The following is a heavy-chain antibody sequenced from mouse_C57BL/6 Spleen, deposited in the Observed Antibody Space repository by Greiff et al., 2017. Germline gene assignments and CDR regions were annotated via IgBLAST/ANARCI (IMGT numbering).Heavy chain of an antibody. CDR3: ARDNGNYLFDY. D-gene: IGHD2-1*01. Sequence: EVMLVESEGGLVQPGSSMKLSCTASGFTFSDYYMAWVRQVPEKGLEWVANINYDGSSTYYLDSLKSRFIISRDNAKNILYLQMSSLKSEDTATYYCARDNGNYLFDYWGQGTTLTVSS. CDR1: GFTFSDYY. CDR2: INYDGSST. J-gene: IGHJ2*01. V-gene: IGHV5-16*01.